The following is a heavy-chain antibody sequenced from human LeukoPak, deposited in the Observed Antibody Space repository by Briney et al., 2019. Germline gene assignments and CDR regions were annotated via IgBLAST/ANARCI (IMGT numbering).Heavy chain of an antibody. CDR1: GFSFSNYW. Sequence: GGSLRLSCAASGFSFSNYWMSWVRQVPGKGLEWVANIKQDGSEKYCVDSVKGRFTISRDNAKNSLYLQMSNLRAEDTAVYFCARGGGLDVWGQGATVTVSS. CDR3: ARGGGLDV. D-gene: IGHD3-16*01. CDR2: IKQDGSEK. V-gene: IGHV3-7*03. J-gene: IGHJ6*02.